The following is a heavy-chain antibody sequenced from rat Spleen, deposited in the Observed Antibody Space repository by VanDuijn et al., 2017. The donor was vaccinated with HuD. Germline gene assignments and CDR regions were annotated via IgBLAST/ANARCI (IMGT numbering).Heavy chain of an antibody. Sequence: EVQLQESGPGLVKPSQSLSLTCSVTGYFITSNFWGWIRKFPGNKMEWMGDISYSGTTSYHPSLKSRISITRDTSKNQFFLQLNSVTADDTATYYCARQGGYNSYVMDAWGQGASVTVSS. V-gene: IGHV3-1*01. J-gene: IGHJ4*01. CDR3: ARQGGYNSYVMDA. CDR1: GYFITSNF. D-gene: IGHD1-4*01. CDR2: ISYSGTT.